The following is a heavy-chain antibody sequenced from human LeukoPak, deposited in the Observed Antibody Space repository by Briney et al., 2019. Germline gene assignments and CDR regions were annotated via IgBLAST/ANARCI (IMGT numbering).Heavy chain of an antibody. CDR1: IGSINSSSDY. V-gene: IGHV4-39*07. D-gene: IGHD4-17*01. CDR2: IYYSGST. J-gene: IGHJ4*02. CDR3: ARRGFFYGVDY. Sequence: PSETLSLTCTVSIGSINSSSDYWGWIRQTPGKGLEWIGNIYYSGSTYYNPSLKSRVTISVDTSKNQFSLKLSSVTAADTAVYYCARRGFFYGVDYWGQGTLVTVSS.